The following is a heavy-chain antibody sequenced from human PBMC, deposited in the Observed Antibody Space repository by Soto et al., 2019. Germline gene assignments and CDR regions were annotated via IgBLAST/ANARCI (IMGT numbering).Heavy chain of an antibody. CDR1: GGSVSSGSYY. V-gene: IGHV4-61*01. CDR3: ARGGVRSQGYFDY. D-gene: IGHD2-8*01. Sequence: QVQLQESGPGLVKPSETLSLTCTVSGGSVSSGSYYWSWIRQPPGKGLEWIGYIYYSGSTNYNPSPKSRVTISVDTSKNQFSLKLSSVTAADTAVYYCARGGVRSQGYFDYWGQGTLVTVSS. J-gene: IGHJ4*02. CDR2: IYYSGST.